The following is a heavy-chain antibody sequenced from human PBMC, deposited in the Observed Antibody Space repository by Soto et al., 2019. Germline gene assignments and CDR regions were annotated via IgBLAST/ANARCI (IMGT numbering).Heavy chain of an antibody. Sequence: SVKVSCKASGYTFTSYGISWVRQAPGHGLEWMGWISAYNGNTNYAQKLQGRVTMATDTSTSTAYMELRSLRSDDTAVYYCAXXXXGXXSYYRYFDYWGQGTLVTVSS. CDR3: AXXXXGXXSYYRYFDY. CDR2: ISAYNGNT. V-gene: IGHV1-18*01. J-gene: IGHJ4*02. CDR1: GYTFTSYG. D-gene: IGHD3-10*01.